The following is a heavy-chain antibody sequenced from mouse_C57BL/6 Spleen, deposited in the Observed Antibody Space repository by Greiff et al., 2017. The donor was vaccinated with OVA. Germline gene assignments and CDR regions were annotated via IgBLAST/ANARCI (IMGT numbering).Heavy chain of an antibody. CDR2: IFPGSGST. Sequence: QVQLQQSGAELMKPGASVKLSCKASGYTFTGYWIDWVKQRPGHGLEWIGEIFPGSGSTNYNEKFKGKATFTAETSSNTAYMQLSSLTAEDSAIYYGAPGASYDGDSGYWGQGTSVTVSS. V-gene: IGHV1-9*01. CDR3: APGASYDGDSGY. J-gene: IGHJ4*01. D-gene: IGHD2-3*01. CDR1: GYTFTGYW.